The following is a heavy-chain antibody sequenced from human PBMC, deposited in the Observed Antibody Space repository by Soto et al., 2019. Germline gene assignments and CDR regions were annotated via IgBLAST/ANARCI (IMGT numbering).Heavy chain of an antibody. Sequence: SVKVSCKASGGTFSSYAISWVRQAPGQGLEWMGGIIPIFGTANYAQKFQGRVTITADESTSTAYMELSSLRSGDTAVYYCARDQRYCTNGVCYRGVFDYWGQGNLVTISS. CDR2: IIPIFGTA. D-gene: IGHD2-8*01. CDR1: GGTFSSYA. V-gene: IGHV1-69*13. CDR3: ARDQRYCTNGVCYRGVFDY. J-gene: IGHJ4*02.